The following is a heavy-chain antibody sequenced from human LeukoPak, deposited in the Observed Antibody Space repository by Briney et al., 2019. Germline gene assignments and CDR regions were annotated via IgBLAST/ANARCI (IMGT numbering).Heavy chain of an antibody. Sequence: GGSLRLSCAVSGFTFSPYALSWVRQAPGKGLEWVSSISGSDGSTFYADSVKGRFSISRDNSKNTLYLHMNSLRAEDTALYYCATASYSSGPYYYGMDVWGHGTTVTVSS. CDR1: GFTFSPYA. CDR2: ISGSDGST. CDR3: ATASYSSGPYYYGMDV. D-gene: IGHD6-19*01. V-gene: IGHV3-23*01. J-gene: IGHJ6*02.